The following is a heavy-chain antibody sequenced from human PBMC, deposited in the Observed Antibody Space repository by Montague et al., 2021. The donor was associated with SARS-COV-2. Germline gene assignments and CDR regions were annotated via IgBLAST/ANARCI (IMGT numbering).Heavy chain of an antibody. V-gene: IGHV5-51*03. J-gene: IGHJ5*02. CDR2: IYPRDSDT. Sequence: QSGAEVKKPGESLKISCKASGYSFPTYWIGWVRQMPGKGLEWMGAIYPRDSDTRYSPSFQGQVTISVDKSISTAYLQWSSLKASDTAMYYCARDPIYGSGSYNYVDPWGQGTLVTVSS. D-gene: IGHD3-10*01. CDR1: GYSFPTYW. CDR3: ARDPIYGSGSYNYVDP.